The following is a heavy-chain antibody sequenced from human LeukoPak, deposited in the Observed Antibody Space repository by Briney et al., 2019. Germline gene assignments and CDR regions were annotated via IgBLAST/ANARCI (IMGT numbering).Heavy chain of an antibody. D-gene: IGHD6-13*01. V-gene: IGHV4-39*01. J-gene: IGHJ4*02. CDR2: IYYSGST. Sequence: SETLSLTCTVSGGPISSSSYYWGWIRQPPGKGLEWIGSIYYSGSTYYNPSLKSRVTISVDTSKNQFSLKLSSVTAADTAVYYCARLPRYHSSSRDRVDYWGQGTLVTVSS. CDR1: GGPISSSSYY. CDR3: ARLPRYHSSSRDRVDY.